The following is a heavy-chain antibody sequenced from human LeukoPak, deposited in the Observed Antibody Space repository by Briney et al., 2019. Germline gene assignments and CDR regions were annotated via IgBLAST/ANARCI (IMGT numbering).Heavy chain of an antibody. CDR1: GFTFSSYA. Sequence: GGSLRLSCAASGFTFSSYAMSWVRQAPGKGLEWVSAISGSGGSTYYADSVKGRFTIPRDNSKNTLYLQMNSLRAEDTAVYYCAKDPTKKGRIYYFDYWGQGTLVTVSS. CDR2: ISGSGGST. CDR3: AKDPTKKGRIYYFDY. V-gene: IGHV3-23*01. J-gene: IGHJ4*02. D-gene: IGHD2-15*01.